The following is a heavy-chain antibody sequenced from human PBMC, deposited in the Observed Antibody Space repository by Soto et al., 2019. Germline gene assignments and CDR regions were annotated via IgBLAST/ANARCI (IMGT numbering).Heavy chain of an antibody. CDR2: IWYDGSNK. Sequence: GGSLRLSCAASGFTFSSYGMHWVRQAPGKGLEWVAVIWYDGSNKYYADSVKGRFTISRDNSKNTLYLQMNSLRAEDTAVYYCARDIYASIFSRALYGMDVWGQGTTVTVSS. J-gene: IGHJ6*02. CDR1: GFTFSSYG. D-gene: IGHD3-3*01. V-gene: IGHV3-33*01. CDR3: ARDIYASIFSRALYGMDV.